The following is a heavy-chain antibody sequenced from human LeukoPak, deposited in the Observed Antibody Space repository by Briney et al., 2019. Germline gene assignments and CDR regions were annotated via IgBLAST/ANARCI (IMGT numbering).Heavy chain of an antibody. CDR3: ARNNGVLWFGEGIWFDP. J-gene: IGHJ5*02. Sequence: GASVQVSFKSCGYTFTSYGISWVRQAPGQGLAWMGLISAYNGNTNYAQKLQGRVTMTTDPSTSTAYMELRSLRSDDTAVYYCARNNGVLWFGEGIWFDPWGQGTLVTVSS. D-gene: IGHD3-10*01. V-gene: IGHV1-18*01. CDR1: GYTFTSYG. CDR2: ISAYNGNT.